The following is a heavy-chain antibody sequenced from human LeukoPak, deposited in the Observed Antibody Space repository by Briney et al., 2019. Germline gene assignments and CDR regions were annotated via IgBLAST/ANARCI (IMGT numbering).Heavy chain of an antibody. Sequence: RASVKVSCKASGYTFTGYYMHWVRQAPGQGLEWMGWINPNSGGTNYAQKFQGRVTMTRDTSISTAYMELSRLRSDDTAVYYCARGSSRSPRDAFDIWGQGTMVTVSS. V-gene: IGHV1-2*02. J-gene: IGHJ3*02. CDR3: ARGSSRSPRDAFDI. CDR2: INPNSGGT. CDR1: GYTFTGYY.